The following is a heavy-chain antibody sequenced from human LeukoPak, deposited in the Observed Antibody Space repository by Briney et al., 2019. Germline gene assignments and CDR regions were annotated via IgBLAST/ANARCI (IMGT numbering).Heavy chain of an antibody. CDR1: GFTFSRYS. J-gene: IGHJ4*02. Sequence: KPGGSLRLSCAASGFTFSRYSMNWVRQAPGKGLEWVSSISSSISYIYYADSVKGRFTISRDNAKNSLYLQMNSLRAEDTAVYYCAREMAYGGKGAFDYWGQGTLVTVSS. CDR3: AREMAYGGKGAFDY. D-gene: IGHD4-23*01. V-gene: IGHV3-21*01. CDR2: ISSSISYI.